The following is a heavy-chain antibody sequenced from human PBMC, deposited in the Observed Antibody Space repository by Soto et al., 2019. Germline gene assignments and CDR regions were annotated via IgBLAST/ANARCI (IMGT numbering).Heavy chain of an antibody. CDR3: ARLEGLATISYYFDF. J-gene: IGHJ4*02. CDR2: NYYRGNT. Sequence: SETLSLTCSVSGACINSDKYYWGWIRQQPGKGLEWIGSNYYRGNTYYNTSLQTRVTISLDKSKSQIPMRLNSVTAADSALYFCARLEGLATISYYFDFWAQGAQVTVSS. D-gene: IGHD3-9*01. CDR1: GACINSDKYY. V-gene: IGHV4-39*01.